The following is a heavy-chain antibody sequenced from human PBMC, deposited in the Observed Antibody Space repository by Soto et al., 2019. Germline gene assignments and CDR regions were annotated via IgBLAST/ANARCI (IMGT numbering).Heavy chain of an antibody. CDR2: ISSSSSYI. CDR3: ARLGYCSGGSCYDGLDY. V-gene: IGHV3-21*01. J-gene: IGHJ4*02. CDR1: GFTFSSYS. Sequence: PGGSLRLSCAASGFTFSSYSMNWVRQAPGKELEWVSSISSSSSYIYYADSVKGRFTISRDNAKNSLYLQMNSLRAEDTAVYYCARLGYCSGGSCYDGLDYWGQGTLVTVSS. D-gene: IGHD2-15*01.